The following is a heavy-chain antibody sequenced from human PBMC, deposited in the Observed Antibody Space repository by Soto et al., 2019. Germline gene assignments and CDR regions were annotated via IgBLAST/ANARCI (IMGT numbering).Heavy chain of an antibody. D-gene: IGHD3-9*01. CDR3: ASQPYDILTGYKYYFDF. J-gene: IGHJ4*01. Sequence: SETLSLTCTVSGGSISSSSYYWGWIRQPPGKGLEWIGSIYYSGSTYYNPSLKSRVTISVDTSKNQFSLKLSSVTAADTAVYYCASQPYDILTGYKYYFDFWGQGTLVTVSS. CDR1: GGSISSSSYY. CDR2: IYYSGST. V-gene: IGHV4-39*01.